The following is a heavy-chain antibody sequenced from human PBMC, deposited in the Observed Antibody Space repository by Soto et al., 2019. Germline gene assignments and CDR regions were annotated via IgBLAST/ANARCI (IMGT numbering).Heavy chain of an antibody. CDR1: GFTFSSYS. D-gene: IGHD2-8*01. Sequence: PGGSLRLSCAASGFTFSSYSMNWVRQAPGKGLEWVSSISSSSSYIYYADSVKGRFTISRDNAKNSLYLQMNSLRAEDTAVYYCARDLGYCTNGVWYTSYGMDVCGRETTVTVSS. V-gene: IGHV3-21*01. J-gene: IGHJ6*04. CDR3: ARDLGYCTNGVWYTSYGMDV. CDR2: ISSSSSYI.